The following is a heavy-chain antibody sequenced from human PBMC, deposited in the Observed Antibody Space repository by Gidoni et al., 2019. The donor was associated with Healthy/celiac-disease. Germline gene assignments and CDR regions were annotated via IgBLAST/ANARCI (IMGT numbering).Heavy chain of an antibody. CDR3: ARDPMSRGVGSGWYEDY. CDR2: ISYDGSNK. CDR1: GFTFRCSA. J-gene: IGHJ4*02. D-gene: IGHD6-19*01. V-gene: IGHV3-30-3*01. Sequence: QVQRVGSVVGVVWPGRCLRLSCAASGFTFRCSAMHWVRQAPGKGLEWVAVISYDGSNKYYADSVKGRFTISRDNSKNTLYLQMNSLRAEDTAVYYCARDPMSRGVGSGWYEDYWGQGTLVTVSS.